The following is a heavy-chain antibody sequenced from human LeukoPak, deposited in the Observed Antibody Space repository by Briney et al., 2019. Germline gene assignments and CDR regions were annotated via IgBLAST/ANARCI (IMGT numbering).Heavy chain of an antibody. V-gene: IGHV3-64*01. CDR1: GFTFSSYA. CDR2: ISSNGDAT. D-gene: IGHD5-12*01. Sequence: GGSLRLSCAASGFTFSSYAMHWVRQAPGKGLEYVSAISSNGDATYYANSVKGRFTVSRDNSKNTLYLQMGSLRVKDMAVYYCARGGGYRGYGQDYWGQGTLVTVSS. J-gene: IGHJ4*02. CDR3: ARGGGYRGYGQDY.